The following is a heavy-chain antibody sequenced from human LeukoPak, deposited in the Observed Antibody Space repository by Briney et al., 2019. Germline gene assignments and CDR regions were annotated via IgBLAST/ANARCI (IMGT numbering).Heavy chain of an antibody. CDR1: GFTFSTYD. J-gene: IGHJ3*02. V-gene: IGHV3-13*01. CDR3: ARVLTVRSGGYDAFDI. Sequence: GGSLRLSCAASGFTFSTYDMHWVRQATGKGLEWVSAIDTAGDTYYPGSVKGRFTISRENAKNSLYLQMNSLRAGDTAVYYCARVLTVRSGGYDAFDIWGQGAMVTVSS. CDR2: IDTAGDT. D-gene: IGHD6-25*01.